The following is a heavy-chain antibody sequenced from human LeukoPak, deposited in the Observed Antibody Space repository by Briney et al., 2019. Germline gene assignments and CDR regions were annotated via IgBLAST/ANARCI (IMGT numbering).Heavy chain of an antibody. CDR2: ISWNSGSI. Sequence: GGSLRLSCAASGFTFDDYAMHWVRQAPGKGLEWVSGISWNSGSIGYADSVKGRFTISRDNAKNSLYLQMNSLRAEDMALYYCAKDRGAVGAATNAFDIWGQGTMVTVSS. V-gene: IGHV3-9*03. D-gene: IGHD2-15*01. J-gene: IGHJ3*02. CDR1: GFTFDDYA. CDR3: AKDRGAVGAATNAFDI.